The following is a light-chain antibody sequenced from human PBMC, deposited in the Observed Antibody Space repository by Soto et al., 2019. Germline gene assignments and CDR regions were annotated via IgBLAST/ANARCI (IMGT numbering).Light chain of an antibody. V-gene: IGKV3-15*01. Sequence: EIVMTQSPATLSVSPGEGATLSCRASQGIGNTLAWYQQKPGQTPRLLIYRTSIRATGVPARFSGSASGTEFTLTISRLEPEDFAVYYCQQFSSYPLTFGGGTKVDIK. J-gene: IGKJ4*01. CDR3: QQFSSYPLT. CDR1: QGIGNT. CDR2: RTS.